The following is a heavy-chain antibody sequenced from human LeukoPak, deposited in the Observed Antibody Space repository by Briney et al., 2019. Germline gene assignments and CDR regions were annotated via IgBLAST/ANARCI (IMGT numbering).Heavy chain of an antibody. CDR2: IYTTGST. D-gene: IGHD3-9*01. CDR3: ARSGPAGFESGY. Sequence: PSETLSLTCTVSRGSISSYYWSWIRQPAGKGVEWIGRIYTTGSTNYNPSLKSRVTMSVDTSKNQFSLKLSSVTAADTAVYYCARSGPAGFESGYWGQGTLVTVSS. V-gene: IGHV4-4*07. J-gene: IGHJ4*02. CDR1: RGSISSYY.